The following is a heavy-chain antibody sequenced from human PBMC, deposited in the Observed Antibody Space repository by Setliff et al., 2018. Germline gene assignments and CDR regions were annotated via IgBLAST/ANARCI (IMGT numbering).Heavy chain of an antibody. J-gene: IGHJ4*02. Sequence: AASVKVSCKASGYTFTSYAMHWVRQAPGQRLEWMGWINAGNGNTKYSQKFQGRVTITRDTSASTAYMELSSLRSEDTAVYYCARETATRHYYDSSGGFDYWGQGTLVTVSS. CDR2: INAGNGNT. V-gene: IGHV1-3*01. CDR3: ARETATRHYYDSSGGFDY. D-gene: IGHD3-22*01. CDR1: GYTFTSYA.